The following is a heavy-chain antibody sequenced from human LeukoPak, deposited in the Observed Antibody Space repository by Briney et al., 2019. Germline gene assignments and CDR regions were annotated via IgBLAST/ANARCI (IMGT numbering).Heavy chain of an antibody. V-gene: IGHV1-18*01. CDR2: ISAYNGNT. CDR3: ARDPSRFLEFPDYYYGMDV. D-gene: IGHD3-3*01. J-gene: IGHJ6*02. Sequence: GASVRVSCKASGYTFTSYGISWVRQAPGQGLEWMGWISAYNGNTNYAQKLQGRVTMTTDTSTSTAYMELRSLRSDDTAVYYCARDPSRFLEFPDYYYGMDVWGQGTTVTVSS. CDR1: GYTFTSYG.